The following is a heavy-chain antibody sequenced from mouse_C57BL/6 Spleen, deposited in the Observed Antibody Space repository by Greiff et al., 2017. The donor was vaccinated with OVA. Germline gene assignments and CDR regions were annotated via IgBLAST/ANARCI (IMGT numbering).Heavy chain of an antibody. CDR1: GYSITSGYD. CDR3: ARGGSYGSSLDY. CDR2: ISYSGST. J-gene: IGHJ2*01. V-gene: IGHV3-1*01. D-gene: IGHD1-1*01. Sequence: VQLKQSGPGMVKPSQSLSLTCTVTGYSITSGYDWHWIRHFPGNKLEWMGYISYSGSTNYNPSLKSRISITHDTSKNHFFLKLNSVTTEDTATYYCARGGSYGSSLDYWGQGTTLTVSS.